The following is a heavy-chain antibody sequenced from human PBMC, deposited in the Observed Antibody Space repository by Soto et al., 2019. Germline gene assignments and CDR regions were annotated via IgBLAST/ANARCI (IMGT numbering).Heavy chain of an antibody. CDR3: ARXRXXXXDSNNWFDP. D-gene: IGHD2-21*02. Sequence: QVQLQESGPGLVKPSETLSLTCTVSGGSISSYYWSWIRQPPGKGLEWIGYIYYSGSTNYNPSLKSRVTISVDTSKNQFSLKLSSVTAADTXVYXCARXRXXXXDSNNWFDPWGQGTLVTVSS. CDR1: GGSISSYY. J-gene: IGHJ5*02. CDR2: IYYSGST. V-gene: IGHV4-59*01.